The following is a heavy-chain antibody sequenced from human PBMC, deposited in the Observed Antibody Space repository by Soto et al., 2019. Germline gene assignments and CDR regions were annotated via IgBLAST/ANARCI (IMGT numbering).Heavy chain of an antibody. CDR1: GFTFNNPG. J-gene: IGHJ4*02. D-gene: IGHD6-13*01. V-gene: IGHV3-15*07. CDR3: TTEKGYSTTWSHFDS. Sequence: CGPLRLRKSVVGFTFNNPGVNRVRQETRKGLEWVGRIKSKLDGGTTDYAAPVRGRFTVSRDDSKNTVFLQMNSLKTEDTAMYFCTTEKGYSTTWSHFDSWGQGTLVTVSS. CDR2: IKSKLDGGTT.